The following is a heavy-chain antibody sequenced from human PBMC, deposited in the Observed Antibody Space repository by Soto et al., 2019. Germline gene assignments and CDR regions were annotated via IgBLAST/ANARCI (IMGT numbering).Heavy chain of an antibody. CDR3: SRGHYWFDP. J-gene: IGHJ5*02. Sequence: ASVKVSCKASGYTFTNYDITWVRQATGQGLEWMGWINPNSGNTAYAQNFQGRVTMTRDASISTAYMELSSLRSEDTAVYNCSRGHYWFDPWGQGTLVTVSS. CDR1: GYTFTNYD. CDR2: INPNSGNT. V-gene: IGHV1-8*01.